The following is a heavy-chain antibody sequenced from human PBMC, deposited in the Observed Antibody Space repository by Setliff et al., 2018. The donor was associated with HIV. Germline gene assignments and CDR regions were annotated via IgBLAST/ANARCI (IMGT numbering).Heavy chain of an antibody. V-gene: IGHV1-69*10. D-gene: IGHD6-13*01. Sequence: ASVKVSCKASGDTSSTYAINWVRRAPGQGLEWMGQFIPILDITNYAQKFQGRVTITADKSTNTMYMEMTSLTSEDTAVYYCAREHSTTWPYFDFWGQGTLVTVSS. J-gene: IGHJ4*02. CDR1: GDTSSTYA. CDR3: AREHSTTWPYFDF. CDR2: FIPILDIT.